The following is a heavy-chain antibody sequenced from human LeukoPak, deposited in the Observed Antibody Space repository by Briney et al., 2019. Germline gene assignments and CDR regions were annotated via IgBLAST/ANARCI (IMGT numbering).Heavy chain of an antibody. CDR1: GFTFSSYG. D-gene: IGHD6-19*01. CDR3: AKDLHSAVDYYFDY. J-gene: IGHJ4*02. V-gene: IGHV3-23*01. Sequence: GGSLRLSCAASGFTFSSYGMSWVRQAPGKGLEWVSAISGSGGSTYYADSVKGRFTISRDNSKNTLYLQMNSLRAEDTAVYYCAKDLHSAVDYYFDYWGQGTLVTVSS. CDR2: ISGSGGST.